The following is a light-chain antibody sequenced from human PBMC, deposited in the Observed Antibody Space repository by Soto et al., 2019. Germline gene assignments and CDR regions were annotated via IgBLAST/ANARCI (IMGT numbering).Light chain of an antibody. Sequence: QSVLTQSPSASASLGASVKLTCSLSSGHSNYAIAWHQQQPEKGPRYLMKINTDGSHNKGAGIPDRFSGSTSGPERYLTISRLQSEDEADYYCQTWDSGIVVFGAGTKLTVL. CDR2: INTDGSH. CDR3: QTWDSGIVV. V-gene: IGLV4-69*01. CDR1: SGHSNYA. J-gene: IGLJ3*02.